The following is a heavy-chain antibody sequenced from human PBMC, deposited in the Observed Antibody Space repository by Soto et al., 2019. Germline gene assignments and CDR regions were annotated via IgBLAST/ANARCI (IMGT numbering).Heavy chain of an antibody. J-gene: IGHJ3*02. V-gene: IGHV1-46*01. CDR3: ARVEMATIKGNAFDI. D-gene: IGHD5-12*01. Sequence: QVQLVQSGAEVKKPGASVKVSCKASGYTFTSYYMYWVRQAPGQGLGWMGIINPSGGSTSYAQKFQARVTMTRDTSTSTVYMELSSLRSEDTAVYYCARVEMATIKGNAFDIWGQGTMVTVSS. CDR1: GYTFTSYY. CDR2: INPSGGST.